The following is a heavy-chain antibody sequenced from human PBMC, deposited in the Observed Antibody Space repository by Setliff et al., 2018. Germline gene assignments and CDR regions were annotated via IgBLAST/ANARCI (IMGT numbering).Heavy chain of an antibody. CDR2: INHSGST. CDR3: ATLRTSTHFDY. CDR1: GGSFSGYD. J-gene: IGHJ4*02. Sequence: SETLSLTCAVYGGSFSGYDWSWIRQPPGKGLEWIGEINHSGSTNYNSSLKSRVAISVDTSKNQFSLKLSSVTAADTAVYYCATLRTSTHFDYWGQGTLVTVSS. D-gene: IGHD1-1*01. V-gene: IGHV4-34*01.